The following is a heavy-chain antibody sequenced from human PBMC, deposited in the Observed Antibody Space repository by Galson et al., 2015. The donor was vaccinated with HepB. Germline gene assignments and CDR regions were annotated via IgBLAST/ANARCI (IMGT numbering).Heavy chain of an antibody. CDR1: GFTFSSYS. CDR3: ARVRMTTHFDY. V-gene: IGHV3-21*01. D-gene: IGHD4-11*01. J-gene: IGHJ4*02. CDR2: ISSSSYI. Sequence: SLRLSCAASGFTFSSYSMNWVRQAPGKGLEWVSSISSSSYIYYADSVKGRFTISRDNAKNSLYLQMNSLRAEDTAVHYCARVRMTTHFDYWGQGTLVTVSS.